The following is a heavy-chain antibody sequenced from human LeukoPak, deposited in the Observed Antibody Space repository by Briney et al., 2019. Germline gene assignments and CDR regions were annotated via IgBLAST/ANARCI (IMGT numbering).Heavy chain of an antibody. CDR2: ISHDGSNK. V-gene: IGHV3-30*04. CDR3: ARPNSSSWYGGWFDP. CDR1: GFTFSSYA. Sequence: PGGSLRLSCAASGFTFSSYAMHWVRQAPGKGLEWVAVISHDGSNKYYADSVKGRFTISRDNSKNTLYLQMNSLRAEDTAVYYCARPNSSSWYGGWFDPWGQGTLVTVSS. D-gene: IGHD6-13*01. J-gene: IGHJ5*02.